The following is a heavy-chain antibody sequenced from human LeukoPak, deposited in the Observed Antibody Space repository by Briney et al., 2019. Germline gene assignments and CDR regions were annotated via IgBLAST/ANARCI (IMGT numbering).Heavy chain of an antibody. CDR3: ARSGVQWQWLLTYDAFDI. J-gene: IGHJ3*02. CDR2: ISYDKSNK. D-gene: IGHD6-19*01. Sequence: GGSLRLSCAASGFTFSSYGMHWVRQAPGKGLEWVALISYDKSNKYYADSVKGRFTISRDNSKNTLFVQMNSLRTEDTAVYYCARSGVQWQWLLTYDAFDIWGQGTMVTVSS. CDR1: GFTFSSYG. V-gene: IGHV3-30*03.